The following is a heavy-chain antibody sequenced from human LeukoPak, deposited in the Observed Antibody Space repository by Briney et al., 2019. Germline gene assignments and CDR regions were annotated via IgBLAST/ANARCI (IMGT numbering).Heavy chain of an antibody. Sequence: ASVKVSCKASGYTFTGYYMHWVRQAPGQGLEWMGRINPNSGGTNYAQKFQGRVTITRDTSISTAYMELSRLRSDDTAVYYCARAPYYYDSSGLSYWGQGTLVTVSS. V-gene: IGHV1-2*06. J-gene: IGHJ4*02. CDR2: INPNSGGT. CDR3: ARAPYYYDSSGLSY. D-gene: IGHD3-22*01. CDR1: GYTFTGYY.